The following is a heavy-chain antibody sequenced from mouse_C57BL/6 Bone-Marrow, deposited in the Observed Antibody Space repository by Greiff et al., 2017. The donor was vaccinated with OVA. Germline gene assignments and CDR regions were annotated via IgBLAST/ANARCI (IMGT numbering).Heavy chain of an antibody. V-gene: IGHV8-12*01. CDR2: IYWDDDK. CDR1: GFSLSTSGMG. Sequence: QVTLKESGPGILQSSQTLSLTCSFSGFSLSTSGMGVSWIRQPSGKGLEWLAHIYWDDDKRYNPSLKSRLTISKDTSRNQVFLKITSVDTADTATYYCARNDYYGSSYRYFDVWGTGTTVTVSS. D-gene: IGHD1-1*01. CDR3: ARNDYYGSSYRYFDV. J-gene: IGHJ1*03.